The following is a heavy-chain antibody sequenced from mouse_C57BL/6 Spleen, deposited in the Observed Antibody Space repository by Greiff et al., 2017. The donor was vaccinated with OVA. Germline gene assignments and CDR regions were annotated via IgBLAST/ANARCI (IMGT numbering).Heavy chain of an antibody. CDR3: VRQNYYGSSYGAY. D-gene: IGHD1-1*01. CDR1: GFSFNTYA. CDR2: IRSKSNNYAT. Sequence: EVQLVESGGGLVQPKGSLKLSCAASGFSFNTYAMNWVRQAPGKGLEWVARIRSKSNNYATYYADSVKDRFTISRDDSESMLYLQMNNLKTEDTAMYYCVRQNYYGSSYGAYWGQGTLVTVSA. V-gene: IGHV10-1*01. J-gene: IGHJ3*01.